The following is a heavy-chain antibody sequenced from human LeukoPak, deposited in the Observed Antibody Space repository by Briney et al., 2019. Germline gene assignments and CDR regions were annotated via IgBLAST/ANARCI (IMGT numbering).Heavy chain of an antibody. J-gene: IGHJ6*02. V-gene: IGHV3-7*03. D-gene: IGHD5-18*01. Sequence: GGSLRLSCAASGFTFSSYWMSWVRQAPGKGLEWVANIKQDGSEKYYVDSVKGRFTISRDNAKNSLYLQMNSLRAEDTALYYCAKDRSGGYSYGYEPYYYYYGMDVWGQGTTVTVSS. CDR1: GFTFSSYW. CDR3: AKDRSGGYSYGYEPYYYYYGMDV. CDR2: IKQDGSEK.